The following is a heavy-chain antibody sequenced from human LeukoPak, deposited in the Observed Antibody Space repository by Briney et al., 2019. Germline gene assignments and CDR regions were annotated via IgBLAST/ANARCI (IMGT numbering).Heavy chain of an antibody. CDR2: IIPIFGTA. CDR3: ARGVHRPLVRLYYFDY. J-gene: IGHJ4*02. CDR1: GGTFSSYA. V-gene: IGHV1-69*13. D-gene: IGHD3-10*01. Sequence: GASVKVSCKASGGTFSSYAISWVRQAPGQGLEWMGGIIPIFGTANYAQKFQGRVTITADESTSTAYMELSSLRSEDTAVYYCARGVHRPLVRLYYFDYWGQGTLVTVSS.